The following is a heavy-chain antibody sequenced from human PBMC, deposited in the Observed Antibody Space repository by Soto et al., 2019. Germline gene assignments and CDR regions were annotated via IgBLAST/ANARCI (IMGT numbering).Heavy chain of an antibody. Sequence: SVKGSCKASGFTFTSSSVQCVRQSLLQLLEWIGWIVVGSGNTNYAQKFQERVTITRDMSTSTAYMELSSLRSEDTAVYYCAADGLGCSSTSCYKYYYGMDVWGQGTTVTVSS. CDR1: GFTFTSSS. J-gene: IGHJ6*02. D-gene: IGHD2-2*02. CDR2: IVVGSGNT. CDR3: AADGLGCSSTSCYKYYYGMDV. V-gene: IGHV1-58*01.